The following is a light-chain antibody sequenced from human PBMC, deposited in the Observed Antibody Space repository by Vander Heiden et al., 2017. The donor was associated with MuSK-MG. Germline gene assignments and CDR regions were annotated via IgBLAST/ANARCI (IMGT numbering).Light chain of an antibody. J-gene: IGKJ1*01. V-gene: IGKV3-20*01. CDR3: QADSSSRT. Sequence: EILLTQSPPPLSLSPGERATLTCRASQSVRSSYLSWYQQKPVQAPLPLLYDVCMSPNGTPNRFSGRAWATDVTIISSTRGSEVLAVYYGQADSSSRTFGQGTKVEIK. CDR1: QSVRSSY. CDR2: DVC.